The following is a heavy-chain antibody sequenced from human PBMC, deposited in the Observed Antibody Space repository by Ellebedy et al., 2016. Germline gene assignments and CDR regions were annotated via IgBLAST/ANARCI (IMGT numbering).Heavy chain of an antibody. J-gene: IGHJ4*02. D-gene: IGHD6-6*01. V-gene: IGHV3-66*01. CDR1: GFSISSNY. CDR2: IYAGGST. Sequence: GESLKISCVVSGFSISSNYLSWVRQAPGKGLEWVSVIYAGGSTFYADSVKGRFTISRDDSKNMLFLQMDSLKTEDTAVYYCTTDLPQSARQAHDYWGQGTLATVSS. CDR3: TTDLPQSARQAHDY.